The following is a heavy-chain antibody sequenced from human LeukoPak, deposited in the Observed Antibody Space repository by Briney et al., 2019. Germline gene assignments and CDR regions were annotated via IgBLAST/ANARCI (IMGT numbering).Heavy chain of an antibody. D-gene: IGHD3-9*01. V-gene: IGHV4-4*02. CDR1: GGSISSSNW. CDR2: IYHSGST. CDR3: ARDRLRYFDWLSAGYYYGMDV. Sequence: SETLSLTCAVSGGSISSSNWWSWVRQPPGKGLEWIGEIYHSGSTNYNPSLKSRVTISVDKSKNQFSLKLTSVTAADTAVYYCARDRLRYFDWLSAGYYYGMDVWGQGTTVTVSS. J-gene: IGHJ6*02.